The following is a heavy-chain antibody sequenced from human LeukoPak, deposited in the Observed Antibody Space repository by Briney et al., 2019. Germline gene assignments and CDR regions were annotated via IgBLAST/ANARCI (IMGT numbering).Heavy chain of an antibody. CDR2: LVVTGGAT. CDR3: AKDDGGEYHLFDS. CDR1: GFTFSSYA. Sequence: LPGGSLRLSCAASGFTFSSYAMSWVRQAPGKGLEWPSTLVVTGGATYYADSVTGRFIISRDNSKNTLYLQMNSLTVEDTAVYYCAKDDGGEYHLFDSWGQGTLVTVSS. J-gene: IGHJ4*02. V-gene: IGHV3-23*01. D-gene: IGHD3-16*01.